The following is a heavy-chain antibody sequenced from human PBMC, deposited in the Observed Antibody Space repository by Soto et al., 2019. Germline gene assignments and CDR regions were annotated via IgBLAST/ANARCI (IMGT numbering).Heavy chain of an antibody. V-gene: IGHV3-21*01. CDR3: QRLGRYYRMDV. J-gene: IGHJ6*02. D-gene: IGHD2-15*01. CDR2: ISSSSSYI. CDR1: GFTFSSYS. Sequence: GSLRLSCAASGFTFSSYSMNWVRQAPGKGLEWVSSISSSSSYIYYADSVKGRFNISRDNAKNSLYLQMNSLRAEDTAVYYCQRLGRYYRMDVWGPGATVTVSS.